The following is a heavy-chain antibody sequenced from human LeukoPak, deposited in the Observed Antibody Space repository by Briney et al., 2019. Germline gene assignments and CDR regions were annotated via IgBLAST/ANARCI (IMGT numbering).Heavy chain of an antibody. V-gene: IGHV3-23*01. Sequence: GGTLRLSCAASGFAFSNYGINWVRQAPGKGLEWVSAISGSGGNTDYADSVKGRFTISGDNSKNTLYVQMNSLRAEDTAVYYCARRAGAYSHPYDYWGQGTLVTVSS. J-gene: IGHJ4*02. CDR3: ARRAGAYSHPYDY. CDR2: ISGSGGNT. D-gene: IGHD4/OR15-4a*01. CDR1: GFAFSNYG.